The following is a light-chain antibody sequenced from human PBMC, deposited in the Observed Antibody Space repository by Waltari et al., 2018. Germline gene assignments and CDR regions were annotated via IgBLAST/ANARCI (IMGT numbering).Light chain of an antibody. V-gene: IGKV3-20*01. CDR3: HQHDTSPWT. J-gene: IGKJ1*01. Sequence: EIVLTQSPGTLSLSPGERATLSCRASQSISSSFLAWYQVKPGQAPRLLIFAAATRAADIPDRISGSGSGADLTLTISRLEPEDFAVYVCHQHDTSPWTFGQGTRVELK. CDR1: QSISSSF. CDR2: AAA.